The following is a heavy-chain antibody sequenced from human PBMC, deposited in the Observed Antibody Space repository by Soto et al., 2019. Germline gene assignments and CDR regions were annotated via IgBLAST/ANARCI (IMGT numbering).Heavy chain of an antibody. Sequence: QVQLVESGGGVVQPGRSLRLSCAASGFTFSSYGMHWVRQAPGKGLEWVAVIWYDGSNKYYADSVKGRFTISRDNSKNTLYLQMNSLRAKDTAVYYCARGSMVRGVITFDYWGQGTLVTVSS. V-gene: IGHV3-33*01. CDR2: IWYDGSNK. CDR1: GFTFSSYG. CDR3: ARGSMVRGVITFDY. J-gene: IGHJ4*02. D-gene: IGHD3-10*01.